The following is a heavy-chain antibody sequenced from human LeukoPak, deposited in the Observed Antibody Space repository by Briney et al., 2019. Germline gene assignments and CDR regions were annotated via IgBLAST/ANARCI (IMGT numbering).Heavy chain of an antibody. D-gene: IGHD3-16*01. CDR3: TGLIMDV. J-gene: IGHJ6*03. CDR1: GFTFSDHS. V-gene: IGHV3-72*01. CDR2: ILNKANSYTT. Sequence: GGSLRLSCAASGFTFSDHSMDWVRQAPGKGLEWVGRILNKANSYTTHYAASVKGRFTISRDDSKNSLSLQMNNLKTEDTAVYYCTGLIMDVWGKGTTVAVSS.